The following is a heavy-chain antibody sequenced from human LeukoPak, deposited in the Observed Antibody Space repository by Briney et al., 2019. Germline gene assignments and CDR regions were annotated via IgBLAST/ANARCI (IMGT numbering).Heavy chain of an antibody. V-gene: IGHV4-30-2*01. CDR3: ASLGIAAAANDAFDI. CDR2: IYHSGST. Sequence: SSETLSLTCAVSGGSISSGGYSWSWIRQPPGKGLEWIGYIYHSGSTYYNPSLKSRVTISVDRSKNQFSLKLSSVTAADTAVYYCASLGIAAAANDAFDIWGQGTMVTVSS. J-gene: IGHJ3*02. D-gene: IGHD6-13*01. CDR1: GGSISSGGYS.